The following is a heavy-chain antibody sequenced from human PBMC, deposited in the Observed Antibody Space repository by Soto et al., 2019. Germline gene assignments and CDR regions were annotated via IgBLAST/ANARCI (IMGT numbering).Heavy chain of an antibody. Sequence: SETLSLTCTVPGGSITSFYWSWIRQPPGKGLEWIGYIYYTGSTNYNPSLKSRVTISVDTSKNQFSLKLSSVTAADTAVYYCARASGCSGDSCAFDPWGQGTLVTVSS. CDR1: GGSITSFY. J-gene: IGHJ5*02. D-gene: IGHD2-15*01. CDR2: IYYTGST. CDR3: ARASGCSGDSCAFDP. V-gene: IGHV4-59*01.